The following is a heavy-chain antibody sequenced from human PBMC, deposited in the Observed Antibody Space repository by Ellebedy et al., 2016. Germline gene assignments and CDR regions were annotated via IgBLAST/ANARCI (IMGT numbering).Heavy chain of an antibody. CDR3: RQGHYADL. V-gene: IGHV3-23*01. Sequence: GESLKISXATSGFTFRNFFMSWVRQAPGGGLEWVSTISAGGDITFSADSVRGRFTISRDSSRNSVYLRMSNLRVEDTAVYYCRQGHYADLWGQGTLVTVSS. J-gene: IGHJ4*02. D-gene: IGHD4-17*01. CDR1: GFTFRNFF. CDR2: ISAGGDIT.